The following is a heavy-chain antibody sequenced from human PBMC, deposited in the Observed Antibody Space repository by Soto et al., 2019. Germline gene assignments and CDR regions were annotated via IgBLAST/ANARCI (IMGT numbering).Heavy chain of an antibody. V-gene: IGHV3-30*18. CDR2: ISYDGSNK. CDR1: GFTFSSYG. Sequence: GSRRLSCAASGFTFSSYGMHWVRQAPGKGLEWVAVISYDGSNKYYADSVKGRFTISRDNSKNTLYLQMNSLRAEDTAVYYCAKVIGIAVADAIQYYCYGMDVWGQGTTVTVSS. D-gene: IGHD6-19*01. J-gene: IGHJ6*02. CDR3: AKVIGIAVADAIQYYCYGMDV.